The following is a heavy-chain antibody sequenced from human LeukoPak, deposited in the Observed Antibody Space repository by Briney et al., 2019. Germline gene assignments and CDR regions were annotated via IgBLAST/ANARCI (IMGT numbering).Heavy chain of an antibody. CDR2: INPNSGGT. CDR1: GYTFTGYY. CDR3: ARGGSGSYFSWLDP. D-gene: IGHD3-10*01. V-gene: IGHV1-2*02. J-gene: IGHJ5*02. Sequence: ASVKVSCKASGYTFTGYYIHWMRQAPGQGLECMGWINPNSGGTNYAQKFQGRVTMTRDTSISTAHMELSRLRSDDTAVYYCARGGSGSYFSWLDPWGQGTLVTVSS.